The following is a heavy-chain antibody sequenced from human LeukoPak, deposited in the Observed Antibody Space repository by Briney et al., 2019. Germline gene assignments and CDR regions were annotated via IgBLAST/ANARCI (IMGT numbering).Heavy chain of an antibody. J-gene: IGHJ5*02. CDR3: AKQFYIVVVPNWFDA. D-gene: IGHD2-2*01. V-gene: IGHV4-39*01. Sequence: SETLSLTCTVSGGSISSSSYYWGWLRQPPGKGRDWIGSIYYSGSTYYNPSLKSRVTISVDTSKTQFSLKLSSLSAEKTAVYYCAKQFYIVVVPNWFDASGQETPVTVSS. CDR1: GGSISSSSYY. CDR2: IYYSGST.